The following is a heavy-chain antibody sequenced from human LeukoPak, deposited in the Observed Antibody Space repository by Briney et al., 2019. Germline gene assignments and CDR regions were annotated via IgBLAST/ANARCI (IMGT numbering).Heavy chain of an antibody. CDR1: GGSISTNY. Sequence: TSETLSLTCTVSGGSISTNYWSWIRQPPGKGLEWIGYVYYSGNTNYNPSLKSRVTISVDTSKTQFSLKLSSVTAADTAVYYCARARGSSSSFDSWGQGTLVTVSS. V-gene: IGHV4-59*01. J-gene: IGHJ4*02. CDR3: ARARGSSSSFDS. D-gene: IGHD6-6*01. CDR2: VYYSGNT.